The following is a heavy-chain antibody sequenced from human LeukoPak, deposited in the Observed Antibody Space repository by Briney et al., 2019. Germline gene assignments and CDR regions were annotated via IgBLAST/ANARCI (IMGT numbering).Heavy chain of an antibody. CDR3: ARSGGTLDWNYWWSIDP. CDR2: INPNSGGT. V-gene: IGHV1-2*02. CDR1: GYTFTGYY. Sequence: ASVKVSCKASGYTFTGYYMHWVRQAPGQGLEWMGWINPNSGGTTYAQKFQGRVTMTRDTSISTAYMELSRLRSDDTAVYYCARSGGTLDWNYWWSIDPWGQGTLVTVSS. J-gene: IGHJ5*02. D-gene: IGHD1-7*01.